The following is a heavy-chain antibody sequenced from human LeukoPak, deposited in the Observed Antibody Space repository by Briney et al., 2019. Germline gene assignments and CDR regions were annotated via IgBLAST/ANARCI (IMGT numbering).Heavy chain of an antibody. Sequence: GGSLRLSCAASGFTFSSYDMNWVRQAPGKGLEWVSYISSTSRTIYDADSVKGRFTISRDNAKNSLYLQMNSLRDEDTAVYYCARDPLRWLQSNYYYYYMDVWGKGTTVTVSS. V-gene: IGHV3-48*02. CDR3: ARDPLRWLQSNYYYYYMDV. D-gene: IGHD5-24*01. CDR2: ISSTSRTI. CDR1: GFTFSSYD. J-gene: IGHJ6*03.